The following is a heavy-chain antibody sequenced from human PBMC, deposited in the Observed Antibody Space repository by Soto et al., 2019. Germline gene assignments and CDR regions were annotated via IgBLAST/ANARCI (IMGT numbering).Heavy chain of an antibody. CDR3: ARERYSYGSRDYYGMDV. V-gene: IGHV3-23*01. CDR2: ISGSGGST. CDR1: GFTFSSYA. Sequence: PGGSLRLSCAASGFTFSSYAMSWVRQAPGKGLEWVSAISGSGGSTYYADSVKGRFTISRDNSKNTLYLQMNSLRAEDTAVYYCARERYSYGSRDYYGMDVWGQGTTVTVSS. D-gene: IGHD5-18*01. J-gene: IGHJ6*02.